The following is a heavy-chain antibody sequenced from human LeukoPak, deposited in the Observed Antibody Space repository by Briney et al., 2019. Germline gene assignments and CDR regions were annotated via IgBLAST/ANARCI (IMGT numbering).Heavy chain of an antibody. D-gene: IGHD2-15*01. CDR3: ARGEFDCSGGSCYYETNNWFDP. CDR1: GGSISSSNW. Sequence: PSETLSLTCAVSGGSISSSNWWSWVRQPPGKGLEWIGEIYHSGSTNYNPSLKSRVTISVDTSKNQFSLKLSSVTAADTAVYYCARGEFDCSGGSCYYETNNWFDPWGQGTLVTVSS. V-gene: IGHV4-4*02. CDR2: IYHSGST. J-gene: IGHJ5*02.